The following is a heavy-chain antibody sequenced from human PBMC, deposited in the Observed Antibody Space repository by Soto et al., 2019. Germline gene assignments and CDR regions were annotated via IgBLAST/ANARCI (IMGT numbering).Heavy chain of an antibody. CDR2: ISYDGSNQ. D-gene: IGHD6-6*01. Sequence: QVQLVESGGGVVQPGRSLRLSCAASGFTFSSYGMHWVRQAPGKGLEWVAVISYDGSNQYYADSVKGRFTISRDNSKNTLYLQRHSLRAEDTDVYYCAKDSRQLARFDYWGQGTLVTVSS. CDR3: AKDSRQLARFDY. J-gene: IGHJ4*02. CDR1: GFTFSSYG. V-gene: IGHV3-30*18.